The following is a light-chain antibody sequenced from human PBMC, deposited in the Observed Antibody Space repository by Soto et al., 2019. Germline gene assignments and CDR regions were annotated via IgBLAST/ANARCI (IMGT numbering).Light chain of an antibody. CDR1: QTVRNNY. V-gene: IGKV3-20*01. Sequence: EFVLTQSPCTLALSPGERATLSCRASQTVRNNYLAWYQQKPGQAPRLLIYDASSRATGIPDRFSGGGSGTDFTLTISRLEPEDFAVYYCQQYNNWPWTFGQGTKVDIK. CDR2: DAS. CDR3: QQYNNWPWT. J-gene: IGKJ1*01.